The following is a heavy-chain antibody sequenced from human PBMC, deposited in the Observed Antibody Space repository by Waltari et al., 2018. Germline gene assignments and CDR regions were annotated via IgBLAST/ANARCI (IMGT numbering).Heavy chain of an antibody. CDR2: IYTSGST. D-gene: IGHD3-3*01. J-gene: IGHJ5*02. V-gene: IGHV4-4*07. CDR3: ARGLRASWDTIFDEP. CDR1: GGSISSYY. Sequence: QVQLQESGPGLVKPSETLSLTCTVSGGSISSYYWRWIRQPAGKGLEWIGRIYTSGSTNYNPSLKSRVTMSVDTSKNQFSLKLSSVTAADTAVYYCARGLRASWDTIFDEPWGQGTLVTVSS.